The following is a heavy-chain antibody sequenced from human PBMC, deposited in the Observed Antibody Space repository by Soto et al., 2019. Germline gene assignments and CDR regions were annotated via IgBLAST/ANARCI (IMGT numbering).Heavy chain of an antibody. Sequence: SQTLSLTCAISGDSVSSSSVTWNWIRQSPSRGLEWLGRTYYRSKWYNDYAESVKSRITVNPDTSKNQFSLHLNSVTPEDTAVYYCVRLIGNSWLDFWGQGTLVTVSS. J-gene: IGHJ5*01. V-gene: IGHV6-1*01. CDR2: TYYRSKWYN. CDR3: VRLIGNSWLDF. CDR1: GDSVSSSSVT. D-gene: IGHD1-26*01.